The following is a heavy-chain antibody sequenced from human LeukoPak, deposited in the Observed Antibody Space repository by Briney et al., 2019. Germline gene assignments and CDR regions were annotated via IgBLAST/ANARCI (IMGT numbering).Heavy chain of an antibody. V-gene: IGHV3-30-3*01. CDR2: ISYDGSNK. Sequence: GGSLRLSCAASGFTFSSYAMHWVRQAPGKGLEWVAVISYDGSNKYYADSVKGRFTISRDNSKNMLYLQMNSLRAEDTAVYYCARDLADSSGWYFDYWGQGTLVTVSS. D-gene: IGHD6-19*01. J-gene: IGHJ4*02. CDR1: GFTFSSYA. CDR3: ARDLADSSGWYFDY.